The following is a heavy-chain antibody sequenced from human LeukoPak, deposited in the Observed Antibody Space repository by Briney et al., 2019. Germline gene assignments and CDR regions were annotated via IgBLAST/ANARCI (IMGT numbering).Heavy chain of an antibody. CDR1: GWSFSGFK. V-gene: IGHV4-34*01. Sequence: SETLSPPCAVFGWSFSGFKWSWIRRPPGKGLEWIGEIYNSGSTIYNPSLKSRVTISVDTSKNQLSLNLNSVTVADTAVYYCVRAYDYWGQGTLVTVSS. J-gene: IGHJ4*02. CDR2: IYNSGST. CDR3: VRAYDY.